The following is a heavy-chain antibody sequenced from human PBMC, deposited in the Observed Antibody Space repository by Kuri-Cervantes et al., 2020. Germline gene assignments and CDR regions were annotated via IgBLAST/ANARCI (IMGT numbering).Heavy chain of an antibody. CDR3: ARGPSGTYPTYFDC. V-gene: IGHV3-20*04. CDR1: GFTFSSYW. J-gene: IGHJ4*02. D-gene: IGHD1-26*01. CDR2: INWNGGST. Sequence: GESLKISCAASGFTFSSYWMSWVRQAPGKGLEWVSNINWNGGSTSYADSVRGRFTISRDNAKNSLYLQMNSLRAEDTALYYCARGPSGTYPTYFDCWGQGTLVTVSS.